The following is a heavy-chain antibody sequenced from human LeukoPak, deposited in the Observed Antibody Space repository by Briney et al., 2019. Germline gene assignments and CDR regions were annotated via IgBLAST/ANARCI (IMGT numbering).Heavy chain of an antibody. D-gene: IGHD3-22*01. Sequence: PSETLSLTCTVSGGSISSYYWSWIRQPPGKGLEWIGYIYYSGGTNYNPSLKSRVTISVDTSKNQFSLKLSSVTAADTAVYYCASAEDSSGYYWFDPWGQGTLVTVSS. V-gene: IGHV4-59*01. CDR1: GGSISSYY. J-gene: IGHJ5*02. CDR3: ASAEDSSGYYWFDP. CDR2: IYYSGGT.